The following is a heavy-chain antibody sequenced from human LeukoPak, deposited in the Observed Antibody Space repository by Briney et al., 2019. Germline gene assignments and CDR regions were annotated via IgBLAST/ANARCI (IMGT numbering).Heavy chain of an antibody. CDR3: ARGPGIAVAGGDY. V-gene: IGHV1-8*02. CDR1: GGTFSSYA. J-gene: IGHJ4*02. D-gene: IGHD6-19*01. CDR2: MNPNSGNT. Sequence: ASVKVSCKASGGTFSSYAISWVRQAPGQGLEWMGWMNPNSGNTGYAQKFQGRVTMTRNTSISTAYMELSSLRSEDTAVYYCARGPGIAVAGGDYWGQGTLVTVSS.